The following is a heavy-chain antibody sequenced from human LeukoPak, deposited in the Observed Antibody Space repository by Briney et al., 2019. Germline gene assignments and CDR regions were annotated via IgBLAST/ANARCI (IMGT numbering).Heavy chain of an antibody. J-gene: IGHJ4*02. D-gene: IGHD5-24*01. CDR1: GYTFTNYY. Sequence: ASVKVSCKASGYTFTNYYIHWVRQAPGQGLEWMGIINPSGGSTIYAQKFQGRVTITRNTSISTAYMELSSLRSEDTAVYYCARTGFRWLYPCFDYWGQGTLVTVSS. CDR2: INPSGGST. V-gene: IGHV1-46*01. CDR3: ARTGFRWLYPCFDY.